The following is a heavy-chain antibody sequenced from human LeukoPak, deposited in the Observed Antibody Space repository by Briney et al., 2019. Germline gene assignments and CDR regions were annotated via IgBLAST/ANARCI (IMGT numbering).Heavy chain of an antibody. Sequence: PGGSLRLSCAASGFTFSSYAMNWVRQAPGKGLVWVSAISGGGGTSTYYADSVKGRFTISRDNSKNPLYLQMNSLRAEDTAVYYCAKAGSHSYFEYWGQGTLVTVSS. CDR2: ISGGGGTST. V-gene: IGHV3-23*01. D-gene: IGHD1-26*01. J-gene: IGHJ4*02. CDR1: GFTFSSYA. CDR3: AKAGSHSYFEY.